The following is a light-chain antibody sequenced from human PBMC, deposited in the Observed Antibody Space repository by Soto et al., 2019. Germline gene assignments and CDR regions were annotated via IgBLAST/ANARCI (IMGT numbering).Light chain of an antibody. CDR2: ATS. CDR1: QRIFSY. CDR3: QESYSTPWM. Sequence: DIQMTQSPSSLSASVGDRVTITCRASQRIFSYLNWYQQKPGKAPKLLIYATSSLQSGVPSRFSGSGSGTDFTLTISSLQPEDFATYYCQESYSTPWMFGQGTKVEIK. J-gene: IGKJ1*01. V-gene: IGKV1-39*01.